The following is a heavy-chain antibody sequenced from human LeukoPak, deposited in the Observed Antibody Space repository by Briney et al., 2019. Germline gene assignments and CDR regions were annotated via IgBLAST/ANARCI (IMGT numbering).Heavy chain of an antibody. CDR3: ARRGNYYGSGSSRLYYYYYYMDV. CDR1: GGSFSGYY. D-gene: IGHD3-10*01. Sequence: SGTLSLTCAVYGGSFSGYYWSWIRQSPGKGLEWIGEINHSGSTNYNPSLKSRVTISVDTSKNQFSLKLSSVTAADTAVYYCARRGNYYGSGSSRLYYYYYYMDVWGKGTTVTISS. CDR2: INHSGST. V-gene: IGHV4-34*01. J-gene: IGHJ6*03.